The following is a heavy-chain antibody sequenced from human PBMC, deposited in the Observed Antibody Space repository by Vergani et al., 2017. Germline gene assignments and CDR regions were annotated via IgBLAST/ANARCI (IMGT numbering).Heavy chain of an antibody. CDR3: ARQVGYCSSTSCRYFDY. D-gene: IGHD2-2*01. Sequence: EVQLVQSGAEVKKPGESLKISCKGSGYSFTSYWIGWVRQMPGKGLEWMGIIYPGDSDTRYSPSFQGQVTISADKSISTAYLQWSSLKASDTDMYYCARQVGYCSSTSCRYFDYWGQGTLVTVSS. J-gene: IGHJ4*02. CDR1: GYSFTSYW. V-gene: IGHV5-51*01. CDR2: IYPGDSDT.